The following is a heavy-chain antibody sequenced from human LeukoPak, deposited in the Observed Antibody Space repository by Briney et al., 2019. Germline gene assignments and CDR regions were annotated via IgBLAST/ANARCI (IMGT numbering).Heavy chain of an antibody. CDR1: GYTFMSHG. Sequence: ASVKVSCKAYGYTFMSHGISWVRQAPGRGLEWMGWINPNSGGTSFAQKFQGRVTMTRDTSISTAYMELSRLRSDDTAVYYCARVGFCSGGLCPYYFDYWGQGTLVTVSS. D-gene: IGHD2-15*01. CDR2: INPNSGGT. J-gene: IGHJ4*02. V-gene: IGHV1-2*02. CDR3: ARVGFCSGGLCPYYFDY.